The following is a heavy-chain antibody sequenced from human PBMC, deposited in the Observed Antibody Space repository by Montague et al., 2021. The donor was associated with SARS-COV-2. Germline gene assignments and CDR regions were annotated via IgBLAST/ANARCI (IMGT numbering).Heavy chain of an antibody. D-gene: IGHD3-9*01. CDR1: GFSFRNYG. CDR3: ARDRLDILSPGRGMDV. Sequence: YLRLSCATSGFSFRNYGMNWVRQAPGKGLVWVAVICFDGRKTSYADSVEGRFTVSRDNSKNTLYLEMNSLRAEDTGVYYCARDRLDILSPGRGMDVWGQGTTVTVSS. V-gene: IGHV3-33*01. CDR2: ICFDGRKT. J-gene: IGHJ6*02.